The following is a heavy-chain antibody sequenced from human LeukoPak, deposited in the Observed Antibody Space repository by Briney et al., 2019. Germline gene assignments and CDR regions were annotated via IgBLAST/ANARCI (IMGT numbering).Heavy chain of an antibody. D-gene: IGHD3-10*01. CDR3: AREGSGGAFDI. CDR2: IKHDGSEK. CDR1: GFTFSSYW. V-gene: IGHV3-7*04. Sequence: GGSLRLSCAASGFTFSSYWMSWVRQAPGKGLEWVANIKHDGSEKYYVDSVKGRFTISRDNAKNSLYLQMNSLRAEDTAVYYCAREGSGGAFDIWGQGTTVTVSS. J-gene: IGHJ3*02.